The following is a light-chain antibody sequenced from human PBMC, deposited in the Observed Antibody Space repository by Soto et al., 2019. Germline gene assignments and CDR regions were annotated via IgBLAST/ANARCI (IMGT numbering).Light chain of an antibody. J-gene: IGKJ2*01. CDR1: QRVSTN. V-gene: IGKV3-15*01. CDR2: GAS. CDR3: QQYSDWPATYP. Sequence: EIVMTQSPATLSVSPGERATLSCRASQRVSTNLAWYQQKPGQAPRRLMYGASTRATSIPGRFSGSGAETAFTLTISTLQSEDFAVHYCQQYSDWPATYPFGQGTKLEIK.